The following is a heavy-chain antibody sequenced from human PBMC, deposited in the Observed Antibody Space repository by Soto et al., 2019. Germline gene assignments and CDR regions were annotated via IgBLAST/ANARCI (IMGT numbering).Heavy chain of an antibody. CDR1: GGSFSGYY. V-gene: IGHV4-34*01. D-gene: IGHD5-18*01. CDR2: IENSVNS. CDR3: ERGEGYSDGHSFDY. Sequence: SETLSLTCDLYGGSFSGYYANWIRQSPEKGLEWIGLIENSVNSSTNPTLKSRVTIPVDKPKNQFSLKRTAVTPADTAGNYGERGEGYSDGHSFDYWGQGTMVTVSS. J-gene: IGHJ4*02.